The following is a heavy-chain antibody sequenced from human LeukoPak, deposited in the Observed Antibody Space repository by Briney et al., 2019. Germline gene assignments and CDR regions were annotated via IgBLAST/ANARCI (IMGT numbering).Heavy chain of an antibody. CDR2: IYPADSDA. D-gene: IGHD3-22*01. J-gene: IGHJ4*02. Sequence: RESLKISCKGSGYSFTRYWVGWVRQMPGKGLGWVGIIYPADSDARYSPSFQGQVTISADKSISNAYLQWSSLKASDTAIYYCARGQREYDSSGYYYDMSFDYWGQGTLVTVSS. CDR1: GYSFTRYW. V-gene: IGHV5-51*01. CDR3: ARGQREYDSSGYYYDMSFDY.